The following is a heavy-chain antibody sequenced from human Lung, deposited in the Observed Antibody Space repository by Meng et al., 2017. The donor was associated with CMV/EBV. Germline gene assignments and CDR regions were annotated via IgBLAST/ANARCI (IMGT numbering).Heavy chain of an antibody. CDR3: ARARSPNHFDY. D-gene: IGHD1-14*01. CDR2: IGTVGDT. CDR1: GFTFSTYD. Sequence: GGSXRLSCPASGFTFSTYDFHWVRQPTGKGLEWVSSIGTVGDTYSIGSVKGRFIISREDAKNSVYLQMNGLRDGDTGLYYCARARSPNHFDYWGQGALVTVSS. J-gene: IGHJ4*02. V-gene: IGHV3-13*01.